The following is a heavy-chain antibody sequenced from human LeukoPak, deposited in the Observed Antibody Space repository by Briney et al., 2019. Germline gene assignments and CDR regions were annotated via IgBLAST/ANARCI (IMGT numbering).Heavy chain of an antibody. CDR2: VYYTGSI. CDR3: ARQKLYFAPPMGFDY. CDR1: GESVSGFY. Sequence: SETLSLTCAVSGESVSGFYWNWIRQSPGKGLEWIGYVYYTGSIDYNPSLKSRATISIDTSKNQFSLKVNSVTAADTAVYYCARQKLYFAPPMGFDYWGQGSLVTVSS. D-gene: IGHD3-9*01. J-gene: IGHJ4*02. V-gene: IGHV4-59*02.